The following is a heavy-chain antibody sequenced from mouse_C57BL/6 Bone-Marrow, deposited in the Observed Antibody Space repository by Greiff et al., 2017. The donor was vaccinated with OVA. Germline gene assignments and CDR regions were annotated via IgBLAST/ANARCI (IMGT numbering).Heavy chain of an antibody. D-gene: IGHD1-1*01. CDR3: ARDESPEYSYYGSRYYFDY. J-gene: IGHJ2*01. CDR1: GFTFSSYA. V-gene: IGHV5-4*01. Sequence: EVHLVESGGGLVKPGGSLKLSCAASGFTFSSYAMSWVRQTPEKRLEWVATISDGGSYTYYPDNVKGRFTISRDNAKNNLYLQMSHLKSEDTAMYYCARDESPEYSYYGSRYYFDYWGQGTTLTVSS. CDR2: ISDGGSYT.